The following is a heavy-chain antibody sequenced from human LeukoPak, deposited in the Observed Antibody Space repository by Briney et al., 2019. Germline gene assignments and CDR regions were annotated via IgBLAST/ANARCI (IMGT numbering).Heavy chain of an antibody. CDR3: ATHDTSGYYKFDS. J-gene: IGHJ4*02. CDR1: GFAVSRKY. Sequence: GGSLRLSCAASGFAVSRKYMSWVRQAPGKGLEWVSVIYSGAATYYADSVKSRFTISRDNSKNTLYLQMNSLRVEDTAIYYCATHDTSGYYKFDSWGQGTLVTVSS. CDR2: IYSGAAT. V-gene: IGHV3-53*01. D-gene: IGHD3-22*01.